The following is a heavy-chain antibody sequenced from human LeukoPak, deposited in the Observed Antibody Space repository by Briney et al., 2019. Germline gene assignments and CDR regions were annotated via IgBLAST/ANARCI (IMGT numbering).Heavy chain of an antibody. J-gene: IGHJ6*02. V-gene: IGHV3-21*01. Sequence: GGSLRLSCAASGFTFSSYSMNWVRQAPGKGLERVSSISSSSSYIYYADSVKGRFTISRDNAKNSLYLQMNSLRAEDTAVYYCARDPANSSGWFPSGYYYYGMDVWGQGTTVTVSS. CDR2: ISSSSSYI. D-gene: IGHD6-19*01. CDR1: GFTFSSYS. CDR3: ARDPANSSGWFPSGYYYYGMDV.